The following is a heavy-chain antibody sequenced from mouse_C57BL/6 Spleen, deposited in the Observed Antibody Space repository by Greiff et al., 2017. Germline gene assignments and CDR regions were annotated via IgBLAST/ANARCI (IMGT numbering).Heavy chain of an antibody. CDR1: GYTFTSYG. V-gene: IGHV1-81*01. J-gene: IGHJ4*01. CDR3: ARDSNFEGGYAMDY. CDR2: IYPRSGNT. D-gene: IGHD2-5*01. Sequence: QVQLQQSGAELARPGASVKLSCKASGYTFTSYGISWVKQRTGQGLEWIGEIYPRSGNTYYNEKFKGKATLTADKSSSTAYMELRSLTSEDSAVYFCARDSNFEGGYAMDYWGQGTLVTVSS.